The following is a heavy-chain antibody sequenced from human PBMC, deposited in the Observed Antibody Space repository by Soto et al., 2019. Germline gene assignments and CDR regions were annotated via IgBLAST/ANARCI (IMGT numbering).Heavy chain of an antibody. D-gene: IGHD6-19*01. CDR1: GYTFTSYG. J-gene: IGHJ5*02. Sequence: GASVKVSCKSSGYTFTSYGISCVRQAPGQGLEWMGWISAYNGNTNYAQKLQGRVTMTTDTSTSTAYMELRSLRSDDTAVYYCARVDSIAVAGDWFDPWGQGTLVTVSS. CDR2: ISAYNGNT. V-gene: IGHV1-18*01. CDR3: ARVDSIAVAGDWFDP.